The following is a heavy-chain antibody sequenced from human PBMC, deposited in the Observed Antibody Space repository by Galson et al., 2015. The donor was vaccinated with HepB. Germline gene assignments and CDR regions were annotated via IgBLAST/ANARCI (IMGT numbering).Heavy chain of an antibody. CDR3: VAAGQWLLQGRFDH. V-gene: IGHV3-48*02. D-gene: IGHD6-19*01. J-gene: IGHJ4*02. CDR1: GFTFSRYS. CDR2: ISGSSDTI. Sequence: SLRLSCAASGFTFSRYSMNWVRQAPGKGPEWISHISGSSDTIFYADSVKGRFTISRDNAKNSLFLQMNSLRDADTAVYYCVAAGQWLLQGRFDHWGQGSLVTVSS.